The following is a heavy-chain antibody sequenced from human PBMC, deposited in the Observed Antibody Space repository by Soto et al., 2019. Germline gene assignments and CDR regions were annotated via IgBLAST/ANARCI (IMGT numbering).Heavy chain of an antibody. V-gene: IGHV1-69*13. J-gene: IGHJ5*02. Sequence: SSVKVACKASGGTFSSYASSWVRQAPGQGLEWMGGIIPIFGTANYAQKFQGRVTITADESTSTAYMELSSLRSEDTAVYYCARTVGATRGRNWFDPWGQGTLVTVSS. CDR3: ARTVGATRGRNWFDP. D-gene: IGHD1-26*01. CDR1: GGTFSSYA. CDR2: IIPIFGTA.